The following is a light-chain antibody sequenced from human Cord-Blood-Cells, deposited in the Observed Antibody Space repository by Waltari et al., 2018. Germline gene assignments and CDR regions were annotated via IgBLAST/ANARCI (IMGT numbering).Light chain of an antibody. V-gene: IGLV2-11*01. CDR3: SSYAGSNNSV. CDR2: DVS. Sequence: QSALTQPRSVSGSPGQSVTISCTGTSSDVGGYNYVSWYQQHPGKAPKLMIYDVSKRPSGVPDRFSGSKSGNTASLTVSGLQAEDEADYYCSSYAGSNNSVFGGGTKLTVL. J-gene: IGLJ3*02. CDR1: SSDVGGYNY.